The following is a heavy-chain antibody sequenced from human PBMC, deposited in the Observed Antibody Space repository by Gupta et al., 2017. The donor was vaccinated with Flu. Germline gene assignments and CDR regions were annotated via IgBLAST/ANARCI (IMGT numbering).Heavy chain of an antibody. CDR2: INHSGST. J-gene: IGHJ6*02. V-gene: IGHV4-34*01. D-gene: IGHD1-20*01. Sequence: QVQLQQWGAGLLTPSETLSLTCAVYGGSFSGYYWSWIRQPPGKGLEWIGEINHSGSTNYNPARKSRVTISVDTSKNQFSLKLSSVTAADTAVYYCARGITGPQSPLYYYYGMDVWGQGTTVTVSS. CDR1: GGSFSGYY. CDR3: ARGITGPQSPLYYYYGMDV.